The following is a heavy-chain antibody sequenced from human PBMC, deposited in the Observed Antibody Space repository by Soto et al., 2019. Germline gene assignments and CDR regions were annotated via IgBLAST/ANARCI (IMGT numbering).Heavy chain of an antibody. J-gene: IGHJ4*02. Sequence: QITLKESGPPLGKPTQTLTLTCTFSVFSLSTSGEGVGWIRQPQGEALEWLALIYWNDDKRYSPSLKSRLTITKDTSKNQVLLTMTNMDPVDTASYYCTHRRWWSHVYWGQGTLVTVSS. CDR2: IYWNDDK. CDR1: VFSLSTSGEG. D-gene: IGHD2-15*01. V-gene: IGHV2-5*01. CDR3: THRRWWSHVY.